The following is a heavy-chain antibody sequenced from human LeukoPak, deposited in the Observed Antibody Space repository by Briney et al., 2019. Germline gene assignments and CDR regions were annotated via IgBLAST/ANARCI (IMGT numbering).Heavy chain of an antibody. J-gene: IGHJ6*02. CDR2: ISAYNGNT. V-gene: IGHV1-18*01. D-gene: IGHD6-13*01. Sequence: ASVNVSCKASGYTFTSYGISWVRQAPGQGLEWMGWISAYNGNTNYAQKLQGRVTMTTDTSTSTAYMELRSLRSDDTAMYYCARDQGYSSSWYGGYYGMDVWGQGTTVTVSS. CDR1: GYTFTSYG. CDR3: ARDQGYSSSWYGGYYGMDV.